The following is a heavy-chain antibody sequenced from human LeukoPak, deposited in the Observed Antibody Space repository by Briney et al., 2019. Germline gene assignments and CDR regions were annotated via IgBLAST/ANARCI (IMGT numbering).Heavy chain of an antibody. CDR3: AEDMVRGVREYWFDP. Sequence: ASVKVSCTASGGTFSSYAISWVRQAPGQGLEWMGRIIPILGIANYAQKFQGRVTITADKSTSTAYMELSSLRSEDTAVYYCAEDMVRGVREYWFDPWGQGTLVTVSS. D-gene: IGHD3-10*01. CDR1: GGTFSSYA. CDR2: IIPILGIA. V-gene: IGHV1-69*04. J-gene: IGHJ5*02.